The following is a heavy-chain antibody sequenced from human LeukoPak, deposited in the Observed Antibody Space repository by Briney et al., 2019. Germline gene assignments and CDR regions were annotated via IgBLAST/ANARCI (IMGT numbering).Heavy chain of an antibody. J-gene: IGHJ4*02. CDR3: AKDGKSGSYYDILTGITGFDY. CDR1: GFTFRIYA. V-gene: IGHV3-30*18. CDR2: ISYDGSNK. Sequence: GGSLRLSCAGSGFTFRIYAMHWVRQAPGKGLEWVAVISYDGSNKYYADSVKGRFTISRDNSKNTLYLQMNSLRAEDTAVYYCAKDGKSGSYYDILTGITGFDYWGQGTLVTVSS. D-gene: IGHD3-9*01.